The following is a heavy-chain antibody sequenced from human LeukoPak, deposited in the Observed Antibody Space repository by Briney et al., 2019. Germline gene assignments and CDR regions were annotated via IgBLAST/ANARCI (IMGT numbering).Heavy chain of an antibody. CDR2: INSDVSTT. CDR1: GFTSSAYW. CDR3: ARYGRYRAFDI. V-gene: IGHV3-74*01. D-gene: IGHD1-26*01. Sequence: GGSLRLSCAASGFTSSAYWMHWVRQAPGKGLVWVSRINSDVSTTNYADYVKGRFTISRDNAKNTIYLQMNSLRAEDTAVYYCARYGRYRAFDIWGPGTVVTVSS. J-gene: IGHJ3*02.